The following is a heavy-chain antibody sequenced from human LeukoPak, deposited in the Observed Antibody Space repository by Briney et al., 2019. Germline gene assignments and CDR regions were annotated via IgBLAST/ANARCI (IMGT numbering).Heavy chain of an antibody. J-gene: IGHJ3*02. CDR2: INPNSGDT. CDR3: ARVQGYDDDSFVGFSSPDDAFAI. Sequence: GASVKVSCKASGGTFSSYAISWVRQAPGQGLEWLGWINPNSGDTNYAQRFQGRVTMARDASISTVYMGLTRLISDDTAVYYCARVQGYDDDSFVGFSSPDDAFAIWGQGTLVTVSS. V-gene: IGHV1-2*02. D-gene: IGHD3-3*01. CDR1: GGTFSSYA.